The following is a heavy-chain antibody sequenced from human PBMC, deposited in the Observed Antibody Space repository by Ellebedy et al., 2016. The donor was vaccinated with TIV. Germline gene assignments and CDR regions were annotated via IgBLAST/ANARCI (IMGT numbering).Heavy chain of an antibody. CDR2: IYYSGST. CDR1: GGSFSGYY. CDR3: ARRGAITMIVVVIPQAFDI. V-gene: IGHV4-59*08. D-gene: IGHD3-22*01. Sequence: MPSETLSLTCAVYGGSFSGYYWSWIRQPPGKGLEWIGYIYYSGSTNYNPSLKSRVTISVDTSKNQFSLTLSSLTAAATAVYYCARRGAITMIVVVIPQAFDIWGQGTMVTVSS. J-gene: IGHJ3*02.